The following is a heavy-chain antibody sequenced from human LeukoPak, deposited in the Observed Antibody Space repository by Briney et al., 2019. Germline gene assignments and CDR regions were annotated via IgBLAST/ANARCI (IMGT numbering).Heavy chain of an antibody. CDR2: IYSGGST. V-gene: IGHV3-53*01. CDR3: ARSISHYYDSSGYDC. CDR1: GFTVSSNY. J-gene: IGHJ4*02. D-gene: IGHD3-22*01. Sequence: GGSLRLSCAASGFTVSSNYMSWVRQAPGKGLESVSVIYSGGSTYYADSVKGRFTISRDNSKNTLYLQMNSLRAEDTAVYYCARSISHYYDSSGYDCWGQGTLVTVSS.